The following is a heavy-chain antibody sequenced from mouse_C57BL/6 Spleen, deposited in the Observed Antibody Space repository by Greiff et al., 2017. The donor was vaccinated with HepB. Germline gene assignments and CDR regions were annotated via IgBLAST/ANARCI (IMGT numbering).Heavy chain of an antibody. J-gene: IGHJ4*01. D-gene: IGHD1-1*01. CDR2: IHPNSGST. V-gene: IGHV1-64*01. Sequence: QVQLQQPGAELVKPGASVKLSCKASGYTFTSYWMHWVKQRPGQGLEWIGMIHPNSGSTNYNEKFKSKATLTVDKSSSTSYMQLSSLTSEDSAVYYCARRTYYYGSSRYAMDYWGQGTSVTVSS. CDR3: ARRTYYYGSSRYAMDY. CDR1: GYTFTSYW.